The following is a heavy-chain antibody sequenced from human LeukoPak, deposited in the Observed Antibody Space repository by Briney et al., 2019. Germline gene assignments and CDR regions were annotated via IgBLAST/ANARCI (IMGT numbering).Heavy chain of an antibody. Sequence: GGSLRLSCAASGFTFSSYDMHWVRQAPGKGLEWVALISYDGSNYHYADSVKGRFTVSRDNSKNTLYLQMNSLRPEDTAVYYCAQDACGGSCYSFDSWGQGTVVTVSS. CDR3: AQDACGGSCYSFDS. J-gene: IGHJ4*02. D-gene: IGHD2-15*01. CDR1: GFTFSSYD. CDR2: ISYDGSNY. V-gene: IGHV3-30*18.